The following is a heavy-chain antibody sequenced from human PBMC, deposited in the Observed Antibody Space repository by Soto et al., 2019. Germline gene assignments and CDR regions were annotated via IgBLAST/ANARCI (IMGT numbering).Heavy chain of an antibody. CDR1: GGSISSGGYY. CDR3: ARGTVDTAMVYYFDY. D-gene: IGHD5-18*01. J-gene: IGHJ4*02. CDR2: IYYSGST. V-gene: IGHV4-31*03. Sequence: PWETLSLTCTVSGGSISSGGYYWSWIRQHPGEGLEWIGYIYYSGSTYYNPSLKSRVTISVDTSKNQFSLKLSSVTAADTAVYYCARGTVDTAMVYYFDYWGQGTLVTVSS.